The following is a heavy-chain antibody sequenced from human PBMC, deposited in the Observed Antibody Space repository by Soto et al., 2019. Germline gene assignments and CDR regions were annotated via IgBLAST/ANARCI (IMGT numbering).Heavy chain of an antibody. CDR3: AKQGAVITAIDC. V-gene: IGHV3-23*01. J-gene: IGHJ4*02. CDR1: GFIYGNTA. Sequence: EVQLLESGGTLVQPGGSLRLSCAASGFIYGNTAMSWVRQAPGKGLEWVSAVSASGAKAYYADSVKGRFTISRDNSKSTLVLGMSSLRAEDTAVYYCAKQGAVITAIDCWGQGTLVTVSS. D-gene: IGHD6-25*01. CDR2: VSASGAKA.